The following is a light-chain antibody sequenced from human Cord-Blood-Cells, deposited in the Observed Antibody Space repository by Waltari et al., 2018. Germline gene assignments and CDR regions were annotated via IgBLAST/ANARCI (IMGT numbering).Light chain of an antibody. Sequence: QSALTQPRSVSGSPGQSVTISCTGTSSDVGGYNYVSWYQQHPGKAPKLMIYDVRKRPSGVPVRFSGSKSGNTASLTISGLQAEDEADYYCCSYAGSYPYVFGTGTKVTVL. CDR1: SSDVGGYNY. CDR2: DVR. J-gene: IGLJ1*01. V-gene: IGLV2-11*01. CDR3: CSYAGSYPYV.